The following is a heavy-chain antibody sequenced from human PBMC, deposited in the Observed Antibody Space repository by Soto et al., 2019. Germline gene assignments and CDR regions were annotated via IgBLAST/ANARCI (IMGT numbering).Heavy chain of an antibody. CDR1: GFSVDSHY. CDR3: ATTTFYYDSSGYYY. D-gene: IGHD3-22*01. V-gene: IGHV3-53*01. CDR2: IYSGGGT. Sequence: GGSLRLSCAASGFSVDSHYMTWVRQAPGKGLEWVSLIYSGGGTYYADSVKGRFTISRDSSKNTLYLQMNGLRPEDTAVYYCATTTFYYDSSGYYYWGQGTLVTVSS. J-gene: IGHJ4*02.